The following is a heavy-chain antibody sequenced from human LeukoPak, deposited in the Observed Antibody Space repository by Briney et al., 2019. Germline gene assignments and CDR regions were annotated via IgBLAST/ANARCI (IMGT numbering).Heavy chain of an antibody. CDR2: INHSGST. J-gene: IGHJ4*02. CDR3: AREWLVSPLFDY. Sequence: SETLSLTCVVYGGSFSRYYWSWIRQPPRKGLGWIGEINHSGSTNYNPSLRTRVTVSVHTPKNQLPLKLSSVPAADTAVYYCAREWLVSPLFDYWGQGTLVTVSS. CDR1: GGSFSRYY. D-gene: IGHD6-19*01. V-gene: IGHV4-34*01.